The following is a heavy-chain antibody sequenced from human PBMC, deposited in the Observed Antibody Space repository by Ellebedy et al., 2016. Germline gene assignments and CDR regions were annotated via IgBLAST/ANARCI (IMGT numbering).Heavy chain of an antibody. V-gene: IGHV3-21*06. J-gene: IGHJ4*02. CDR1: GFTFSISS. CDR2: IVSSGREA. D-gene: IGHD3-3*01. CDR3: TRDGREWSRDY. Sequence: GESLKISXAASGFTFSISSMTWVRQAPGKGLEWVATIVSSGREAYYADPLKGRFTISRDNAMNSVYLQLNSLSVEDTAVYYCTRDGREWSRDYWGQGTLVTVSS.